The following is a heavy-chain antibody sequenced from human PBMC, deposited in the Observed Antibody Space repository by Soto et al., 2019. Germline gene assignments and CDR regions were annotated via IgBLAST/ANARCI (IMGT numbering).Heavy chain of an antibody. CDR3: AKDHDYGDHVLPSSFDY. Sequence: GGSLRLSCAASGFTFSSYAMSWVRQTPGKGLEWVSAISGSGGSTYYADSVKGRFTISRDNSKNTLYLQMNSLRAEDTAVYYCAKDHDYGDHVLPSSFDYWGQGTLVTVSS. CDR2: ISGSGGST. J-gene: IGHJ4*02. CDR1: GFTFSSYA. D-gene: IGHD4-17*01. V-gene: IGHV3-23*01.